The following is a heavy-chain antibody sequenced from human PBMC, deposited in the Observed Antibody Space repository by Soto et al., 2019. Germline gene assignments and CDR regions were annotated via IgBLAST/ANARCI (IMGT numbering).Heavy chain of an antibody. V-gene: IGHV3-30*18. CDR1: GFTFSSYG. J-gene: IGHJ4*02. CDR3: AKVYGDYGVDY. D-gene: IGHD4-17*01. CDR2: ISYDGSNK. Sequence: GSLRLSCAASGFTFSSYGMHWVRQAPGKGLEWVAVISYDGSNKYYADSVKGRFTISRDNSKNTLYLQMNSLRAEDTAVYYCAKVYGDYGVDYWGQGTLVTVSS.